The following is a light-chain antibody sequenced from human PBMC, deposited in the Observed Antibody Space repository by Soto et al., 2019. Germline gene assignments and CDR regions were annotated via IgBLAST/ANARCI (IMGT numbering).Light chain of an antibody. V-gene: IGLV3-21*04. CDR1: NIGSKS. J-gene: IGLJ2*01. CDR2: YDS. Sequence: SYELTQPPSVSVAQGKTARITCGGNNIGSKSVHWYQQKPGQAPVLVIYYDSDRPSGIPERFSGSNSGNTATLTISRVEAGDEADYYCQVWDSSSDPLVFGGGTKLTVL. CDR3: QVWDSSSDPLV.